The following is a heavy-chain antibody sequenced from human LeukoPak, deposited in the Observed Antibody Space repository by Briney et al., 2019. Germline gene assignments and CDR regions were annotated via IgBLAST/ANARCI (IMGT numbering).Heavy chain of an antibody. CDR3: ATTFDYPPDY. Sequence: GGSLRLSCAASGFTVSNNYMSWVRQAPGKGLEWVSITYSDSSTNYADSVKGRFTISRDTSQNTLSLQMNSLRAEDTAVYYCATTFDYPPDYWGQGTLVTVSS. D-gene: IGHD3-16*01. CDR2: TYSDSST. J-gene: IGHJ4*02. CDR1: GFTVSNNY. V-gene: IGHV3-53*01.